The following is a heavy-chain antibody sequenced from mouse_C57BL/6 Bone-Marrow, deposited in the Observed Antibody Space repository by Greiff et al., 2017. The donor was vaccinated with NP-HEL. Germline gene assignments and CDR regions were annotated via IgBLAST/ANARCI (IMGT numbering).Heavy chain of an antibody. CDR1: GFSLTSYG. CDR3: ARTYTVVAPLGYFDV. D-gene: IGHD1-1*01. CDR2: IWSGGST. J-gene: IGHJ1*03. V-gene: IGHV2-2*01. Sequence: QVQLKESGPGLVQPSQSLSITCTVSGFSLTSYGVHWVRQSPGKGLEWLGVIWSGGSTDYNAAFISRLSISKDNSKSQVFFKMNSLQADDTAIYYCARTYTVVAPLGYFDVWGTGTTVTVSS.